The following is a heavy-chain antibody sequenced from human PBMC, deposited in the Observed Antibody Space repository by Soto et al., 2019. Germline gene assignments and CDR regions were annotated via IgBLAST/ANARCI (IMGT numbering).Heavy chain of an antibody. CDR2: IFTSGNT. CDR1: GGSMNDYY. CDR3: ASGRLVSRYYGLDV. Sequence: SEILSLTCTVSGGSMNDYYWSWIRQPAGKGLEWIGRIFTSGNTNYNPSLRSRLTMSVDTSTNQVSLRLTSVTAADTAVYYCASGRLVSRYYGLDVWGQGTTVTVSS. V-gene: IGHV4-4*07. D-gene: IGHD6-6*01. J-gene: IGHJ6*02.